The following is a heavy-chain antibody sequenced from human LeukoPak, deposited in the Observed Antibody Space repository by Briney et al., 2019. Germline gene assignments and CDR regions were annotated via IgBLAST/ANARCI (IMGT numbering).Heavy chain of an antibody. CDR1: GGSVSSGSYY. CDR3: ARGCGDIGCYYYYGMDV. V-gene: IGHV4-61*01. Sequence: SETLSLTCTVSGGSVSSGSYYWSWIRQPPGKGLEWIGYIYYSGSTNYNPSLKSRVTISVDTSKNQFSLKLSSVTAADTAVYYCARGCGDIGCYYYYGMDVWGQGTTVTVSS. J-gene: IGHJ6*02. CDR2: IYYSGST. D-gene: IGHD5-12*01.